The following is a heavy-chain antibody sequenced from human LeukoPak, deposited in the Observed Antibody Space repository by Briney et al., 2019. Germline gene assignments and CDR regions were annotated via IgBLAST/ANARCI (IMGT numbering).Heavy chain of an antibody. CDR2: ISYDGSNK. CDR1: GFTFSSYG. Sequence: GGSLRLSCAASGFTFSSYGMPWVRQAPGKGLEWVAVISYDGSNKYYADSVKGRFTISRDNSKNTLYLQMNRLRAEDTAVYYCANLATFTSGFDIWGQGTMVTVSS. V-gene: IGHV3-30*18. J-gene: IGHJ3*02. D-gene: IGHD5-24*01. CDR3: ANLATFTSGFDI.